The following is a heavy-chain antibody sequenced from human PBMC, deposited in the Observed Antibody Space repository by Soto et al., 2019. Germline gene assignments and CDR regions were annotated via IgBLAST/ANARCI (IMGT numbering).Heavy chain of an antibody. CDR2: IYYSGST. Sequence: SETLSLTCTVSGGSISSYYWSWIRQPPGKGLEWIGYIYYSGSTNYNPSLKSRVTISVDTSKNQFSLKLSSVTAADTAVYYCARLQYSSSWLYYYMDVWGKGTTVTVS. D-gene: IGHD6-13*01. CDR3: ARLQYSSSWLYYYMDV. V-gene: IGHV4-59*08. J-gene: IGHJ6*03. CDR1: GGSISSYY.